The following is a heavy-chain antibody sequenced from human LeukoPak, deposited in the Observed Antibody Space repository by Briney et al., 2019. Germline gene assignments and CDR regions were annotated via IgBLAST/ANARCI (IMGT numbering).Heavy chain of an antibody. CDR3: ARVSSGSESV. J-gene: IGHJ4*02. Sequence: ASVKVSCKSSGYTFTSYGISWGRQAPGQGLEWMGWISAYNGNTNYAQKLQGRATMTTDTSTSTAYMELRSLRSDDTAVYYCARVSSGSESVWGQGTLVTVSS. V-gene: IGHV1-18*01. CDR2: ISAYNGNT. D-gene: IGHD6-19*01. CDR1: GYTFTSYG.